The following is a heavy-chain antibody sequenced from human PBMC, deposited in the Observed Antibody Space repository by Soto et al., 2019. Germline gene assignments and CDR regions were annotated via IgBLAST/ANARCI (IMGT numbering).Heavy chain of an antibody. CDR3: TRHGKELPRFDP. D-gene: IGHD1-26*01. CDR2: IRSKANSYAT. Sequence: EVQLVESGGGLVQPGGSLKLSCAASGFTFSGSAMHWVHQASGKGLEWVGRIRSKANSYATAYAASVKGRFTISRDDSKNTAYLQMNSLKTEDTAVYYCTRHGKELPRFDPWGQGTLVTVSS. CDR1: GFTFSGSA. J-gene: IGHJ5*02. V-gene: IGHV3-73*01.